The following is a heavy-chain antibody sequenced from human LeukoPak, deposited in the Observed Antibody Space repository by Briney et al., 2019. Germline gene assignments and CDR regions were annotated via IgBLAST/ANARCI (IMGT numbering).Heavy chain of an antibody. Sequence: PSETLSLTCTVSGGSISSYYWSWIRQPPGKGLEWIGYIYYSGSTNYNPSLKSRVTMSVDTSKNQFSLKLSSVTAADTAVYYCARSDCSSTSCPYGMDVWGQGTTVTVSS. D-gene: IGHD2-2*01. V-gene: IGHV4-59*12. CDR3: ARSDCSSTSCPYGMDV. CDR2: IYYSGST. CDR1: GGSISSYY. J-gene: IGHJ6*02.